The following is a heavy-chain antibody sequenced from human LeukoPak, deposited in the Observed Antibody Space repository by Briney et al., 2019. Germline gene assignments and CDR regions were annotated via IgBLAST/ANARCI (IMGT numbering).Heavy chain of an antibody. Sequence: PAETLSLTCTLSGYSISSGYYWGWIRQPPGKGLEGTGSIYHSGGTYYNPSLKSRVTISVDTYKNQFSLKVSSVTAGDKAVYYCARGGPSSGWYRYFDYWGQGALVTVSS. D-gene: IGHD6-19*01. CDR1: GYSISSGYY. CDR2: IYHSGGT. J-gene: IGHJ4*02. CDR3: ARGGPSSGWYRYFDY. V-gene: IGHV4-38-2*02.